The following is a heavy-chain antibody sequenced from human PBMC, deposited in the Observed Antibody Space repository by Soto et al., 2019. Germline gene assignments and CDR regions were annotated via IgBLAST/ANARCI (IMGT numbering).Heavy chain of an antibody. D-gene: IGHD3-10*01. Sequence: QVQLQESGPGLVKPSETLSLTCTVSGGSISSINNHFSNHYCSWIRLSPGKGLEWIGYISNIGFTRYNPSLQSRASISVDTPKNQFSLKLTSLTAADPAVYYCTTQGFGGLHGLVDAWRQGTTVTVSS. CDR1: GGSISSINNHFSNHY. CDR2: ISNIGFT. V-gene: IGHV4-61*01. CDR3: TTQGFGGLHGLVDA. J-gene: IGHJ6*02.